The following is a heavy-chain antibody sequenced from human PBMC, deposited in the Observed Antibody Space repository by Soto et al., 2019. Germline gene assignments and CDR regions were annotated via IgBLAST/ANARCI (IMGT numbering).Heavy chain of an antibody. CDR1: GYTFTSYY. CDR2: INPSGGST. D-gene: IGHD3-22*01. V-gene: IGHV1-46*01. Sequence: ASVKVSCKASGYTFTSYYMHWVRQAPGQGLEWMGIINPSGGSTSYAQKFQGRVTMTRDTSTSTVYVELSSLRSEDTAVYYCARDHYYDSSGYLYYYYGMDVWGQGTTVTVSS. CDR3: ARDHYYDSSGYLYYYYGMDV. J-gene: IGHJ6*02.